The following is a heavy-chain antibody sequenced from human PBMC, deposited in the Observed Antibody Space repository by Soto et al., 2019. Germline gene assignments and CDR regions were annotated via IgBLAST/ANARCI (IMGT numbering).Heavy chain of an antibody. V-gene: IGHV5-51*01. CDR3: ARRPAGMDV. CDR2: IYPSDSDT. CDR1: GYTFTSYW. J-gene: IGHJ6*02. Sequence: GESLKISCRGSGYTFTSYWIAWVRQMPGKGLEWMGIIYPSDSDTRYSPSFQGQITMTADKSISTAYLQWSSLQASDTAIYYCARRPAGMDVWGQGTTVTISS.